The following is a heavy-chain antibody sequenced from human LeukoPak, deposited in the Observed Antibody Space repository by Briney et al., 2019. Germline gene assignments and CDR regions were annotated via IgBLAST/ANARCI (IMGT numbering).Heavy chain of an antibody. CDR1: GYTLTELS. CDR3: ATALGIHDYGDYVRPYNWFDP. D-gene: IGHD4-17*01. J-gene: IGHJ5*02. CDR2: FDPEDGDT. V-gene: IGHV1-24*01. Sequence: ASVKVSCKVSGYTLTELSMHWVRQAPGKGLEWMGGFDPEDGDTIYAQKFQGRVTMTEDTSTDTAYMELSSLTSEDTAVYYCATALGIHDYGDYVRPYNWFDPWGQGTLVTVSS.